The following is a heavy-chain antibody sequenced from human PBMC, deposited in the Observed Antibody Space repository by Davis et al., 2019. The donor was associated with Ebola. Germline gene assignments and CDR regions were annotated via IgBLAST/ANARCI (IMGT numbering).Heavy chain of an antibody. CDR3: AKGSIAVALFDY. V-gene: IGHV3-53*01. D-gene: IGHD6-19*01. CDR1: GFTVSSNY. Sequence: GGSLRLSCAASGFTVSSNYMSWVRQAPGKGLEWVSVIYSGGSTYYADSVKGRFTISRDNSKNTLYLQMNSLRADDTAVYYCAKGSIAVALFDYWGQGTLVTVSS. J-gene: IGHJ4*02. CDR2: IYSGGST.